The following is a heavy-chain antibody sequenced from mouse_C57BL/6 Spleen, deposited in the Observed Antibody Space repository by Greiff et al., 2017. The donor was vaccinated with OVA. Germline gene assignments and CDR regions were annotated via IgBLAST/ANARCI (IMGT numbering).Heavy chain of an antibody. D-gene: IGHD1-1*01. CDR1: GFTFSDYG. J-gene: IGHJ1*03. CDR2: ISSGSSTI. Sequence: EVKLMESGGGLVKPGGSLKLSCAASGFTFSDYGMHWVRQAPEKGLEWVAYISSGSSTIYYAETVKGRFTISRDNAKNTLFLQMTSLRSEDTAMYYCARTLYGSSPVNFDVWGTGTTVTVSS. CDR3: ARTLYGSSPVNFDV. V-gene: IGHV5-17*01.